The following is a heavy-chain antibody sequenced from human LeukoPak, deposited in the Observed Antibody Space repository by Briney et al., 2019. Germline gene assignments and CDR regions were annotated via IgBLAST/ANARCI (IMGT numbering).Heavy chain of an antibody. CDR3: ARTSYSSSSVFFDY. CDR1: GFSLPPRGKC. Sequence: GPQPGYPTHTLPPPFTFSGFSLPPRGKCVGWNPHPPREGLEWLARIDWDDDTYYSTSLKTRLTISKDTSKNQVVLTMINMDPVDTATYYCARTSYSSSSVFFDYWGQGTLVTVSS. CDR2: IDWDDDT. V-gene: IGHV2-70*11. J-gene: IGHJ4*02. D-gene: IGHD6-6*01.